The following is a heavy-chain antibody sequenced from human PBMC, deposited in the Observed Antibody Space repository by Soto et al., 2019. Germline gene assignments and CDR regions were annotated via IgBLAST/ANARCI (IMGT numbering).Heavy chain of an antibody. V-gene: IGHV4-39*01. CDR1: GGSISSSSYY. CDR2: IYYSGST. CDR3: ARQGQWLGCDYYYYYGMDV. D-gene: IGHD6-19*01. Sequence: SETLSLTCTVSGGSISSSSYYWGWIRQPPGKGLEWIGSIYYSGSTYYNPSLKSRVTISVDTSKNQFSLKLSSVTAADTAVYYCARQGQWLGCDYYYYYGMDVWGQGTTVTVSS. J-gene: IGHJ6*02.